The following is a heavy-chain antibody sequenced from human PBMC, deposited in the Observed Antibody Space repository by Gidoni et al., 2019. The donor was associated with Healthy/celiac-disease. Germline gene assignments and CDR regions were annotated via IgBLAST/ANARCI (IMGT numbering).Heavy chain of an antibody. D-gene: IGHD3-16*01. CDR2: IYYSGRT. Sequence: QLQLQESGPGLVKPSETLSLTCTVSGGSISSSSYYWGWIRQPPGQGLEWIGSIYYSGRTSYYPSLKSRVTISVDTSKSQFSLKLSSVTAADTAVYYCARQYVYFDYWGQGTLVTVSS. J-gene: IGHJ4*02. CDR3: ARQYVYFDY. V-gene: IGHV4-39*07. CDR1: GGSISSSSYY.